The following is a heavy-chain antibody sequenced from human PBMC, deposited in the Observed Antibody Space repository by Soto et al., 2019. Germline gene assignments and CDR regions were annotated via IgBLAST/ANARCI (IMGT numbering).Heavy chain of an antibody. D-gene: IGHD2-15*01. CDR3: ARAHAPTLPFDS. V-gene: IGHV4-59*01. CDR2: IFHSGNA. Sequence: PSETLSLGCNVSGGSIRNVYWSWIRQAPGKGREWIGFIFHSGNAKYNPSLKSRVTISVDTSKNQFSLSLDSVTAADTAVYFCARAHAPTLPFDSWGQGTLVTVS. CDR1: GGSIRNVY. J-gene: IGHJ4*01.